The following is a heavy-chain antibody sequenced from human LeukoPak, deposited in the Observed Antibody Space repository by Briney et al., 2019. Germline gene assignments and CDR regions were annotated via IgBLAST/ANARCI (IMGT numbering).Heavy chain of an antibody. Sequence: PGGSLRLSCAASGFTFSDYYMSWIRQAPGKGLEWVSYITGSGSTIYYADSVKGRFTISRDNAKNSLYLQMNSLRAEDTAVYYCARGYSSSSNWFDPWGQGTLVTVSS. CDR1: GFTFSDYY. J-gene: IGHJ5*02. CDR3: ARGYSSSSNWFDP. CDR2: ITGSGSTI. V-gene: IGHV3-11*01. D-gene: IGHD6-6*01.